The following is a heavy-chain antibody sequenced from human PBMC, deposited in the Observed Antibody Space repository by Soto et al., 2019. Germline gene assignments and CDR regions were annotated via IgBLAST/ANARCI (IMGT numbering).Heavy chain of an antibody. V-gene: IGHV1-18*01. CDR1: GYTFSNYG. J-gene: IGHJ6*02. CDR2: ISANNGKT. Sequence: QVQLVQSGAEVKRPGASVKVSCKASGYTFSNYGISWVRQAPGQGLEWMGWISANNGKTNYAQKLQGRLNMTTDTSTSTAYMELRSLRSDDTAVYYCARVLRGMDVWGQGTTVTVSS. CDR3: ARVLRGMDV.